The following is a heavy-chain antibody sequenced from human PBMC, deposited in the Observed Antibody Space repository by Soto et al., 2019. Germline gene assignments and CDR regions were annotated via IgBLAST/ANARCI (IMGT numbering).Heavy chain of an antibody. CDR2: ILSSSGVI. CDR1: GFTFGSYS. D-gene: IGHD2-21*02. J-gene: IGHJ6*03. CDR3: ARDLRAHLVATAMPYYMDV. Sequence: EVQLVESGGGLVQPGGSLRLSFAASGFTFGSYSMNWVRQAPGKGLERVSFILSSSGVIYYADSVKGRFTISRDNAKNSLYLQMNSLRAEDTAVYSCARDLRAHLVATAMPYYMDVWGKGTTVTVSS. V-gene: IGHV3-48*01.